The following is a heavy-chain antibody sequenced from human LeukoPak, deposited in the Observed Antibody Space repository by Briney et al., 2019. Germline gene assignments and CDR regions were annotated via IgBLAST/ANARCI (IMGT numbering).Heavy chain of an antibody. J-gene: IGHJ5*02. D-gene: IGHD3-3*01. Sequence: ASVKVSCKASGYTFTGYYMHWVRQAPGQGLEWMGWINPNSGGTNYAQKFQGRVTMTRDTSISTAYMELSRLRSDDTAVYYCARDGGTYYDFWSGYLPANWFDPWGQGTLVTVSS. CDR1: GYTFTGYY. CDR2: INPNSGGT. CDR3: ARDGGTYYDFWSGYLPANWFDP. V-gene: IGHV1-2*02.